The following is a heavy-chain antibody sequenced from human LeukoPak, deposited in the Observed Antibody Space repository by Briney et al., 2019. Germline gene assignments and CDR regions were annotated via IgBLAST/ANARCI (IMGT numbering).Heavy chain of an antibody. V-gene: IGHV2-5*02. Sequence: SGPTLVKPTQTLTLTCTFSGFSLSTSGVGVGWIRQPPGKALEWLALIYWDDDKRYSPSLKSRLTISKDPSKHQVILTMTNMDPVDTATYYCAHGRGVATIFDYWGQGTLVTVSS. CDR1: GFSLSTSGVG. CDR3: AHGRGVATIFDY. J-gene: IGHJ4*02. CDR2: IYWDDDK. D-gene: IGHD5-12*01.